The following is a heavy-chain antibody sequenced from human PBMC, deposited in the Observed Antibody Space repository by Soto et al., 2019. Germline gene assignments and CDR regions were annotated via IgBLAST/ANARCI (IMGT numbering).Heavy chain of an antibody. J-gene: IGHJ4*02. V-gene: IGHV1-8*01. D-gene: IGHD3-16*02. CDR3: ARGGLSWSNFGY. CDR1: GYTFTSYD. CDR2: MNPNSGNT. Sequence: GASVKVSCKSSGYTFTSYDINWARQATGQGLEWMGWMNPNSGNTGYAQKFQGRVTMTRNTSISTAYMELSSLRSEDTAVYYCARGGLSWSNFGYWGQGTLVTVS.